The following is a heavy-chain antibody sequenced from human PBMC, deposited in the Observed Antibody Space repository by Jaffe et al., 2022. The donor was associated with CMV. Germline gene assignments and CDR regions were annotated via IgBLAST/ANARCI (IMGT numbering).Heavy chain of an antibody. V-gene: IGHV4-59*08. CDR1: GDSIGRYF. CDR3: AKPMIPSATYAFEI. J-gene: IGHJ3*02. D-gene: IGHD2-2*01. CDR2: IYYSGRT. Sequence: QEQLLESGPGLVKPSETLSLTCTVSGDSIGRYFWSWIRQPPGKGLEWVGYIYYSGRTHYNPSLKSRVTISLDTSKNQFSLSLNSVTAADTAVYYCAKPMIPSATYAFEIWGQGKMVTVSS.